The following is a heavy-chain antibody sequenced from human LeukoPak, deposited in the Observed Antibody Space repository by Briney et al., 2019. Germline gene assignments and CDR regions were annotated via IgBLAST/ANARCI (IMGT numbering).Heavy chain of an antibody. D-gene: IGHD6-13*01. Sequence: SETLSLTCTVSGGSISSYYWSWIRQPPGKGLEWNGYIYYSGSTNYNPSLKSRVTISVDTSKNQFSLKLSSVTAADTAVYYCARAAAAAGNWFDPWGQGTLVTVSS. J-gene: IGHJ5*02. V-gene: IGHV4-59*01. CDR2: IYYSGST. CDR3: ARAAAAAGNWFDP. CDR1: GGSISSYY.